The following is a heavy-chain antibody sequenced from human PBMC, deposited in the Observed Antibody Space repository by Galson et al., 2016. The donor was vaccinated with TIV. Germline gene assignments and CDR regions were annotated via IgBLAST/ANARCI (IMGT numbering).Heavy chain of an antibody. J-gene: IGHJ6*03. CDR3: ARVDKSYHMDV. V-gene: IGHV3-30*03. D-gene: IGHD3-16*02. Sequence: SLRLSCAASGFTFNSYGFHWVRQAPGKGLEWGAFISYDGSDKSYADSLKGRFTISRDKSKNTLHLQMNSLRAEDTALYYCARVDKSYHMDVWGKGTTVTVSS. CDR1: GFTFNSYG. CDR2: ISYDGSDK.